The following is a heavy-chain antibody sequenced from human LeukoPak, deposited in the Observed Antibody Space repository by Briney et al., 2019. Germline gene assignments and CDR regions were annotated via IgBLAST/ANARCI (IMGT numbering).Heavy chain of an antibody. D-gene: IGHD6-19*01. V-gene: IGHV4-59*08. J-gene: IGHJ4*02. Sequence: SETLSLTCTVSGGSISTYYWSWIRQPPGKGLEWIGNIYYSGSTNYNPSLKSRVTISVDTSKNQFSLKLTAATAADTAVYYCARHRYSSAWSVVDYWGQGTLVTVSS. CDR2: IYYSGST. CDR3: ARHRYSSAWSVVDY. CDR1: GGSISTYY.